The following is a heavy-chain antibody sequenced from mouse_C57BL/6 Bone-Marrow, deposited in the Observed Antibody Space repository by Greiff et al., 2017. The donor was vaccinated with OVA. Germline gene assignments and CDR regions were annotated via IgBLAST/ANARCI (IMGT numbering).Heavy chain of an antibody. D-gene: IGHD1-1*01. Sequence: QVQLQQPGAELVKPGASVKLSCKASGYTFTSYWMQWVKQRPGQGLEWIGELDPSDGYTNYNQKFKGKATLTVDTSSSTAYMQRSSLTAADSAVYYCAREVYGGFAYWGQGTLVTVSA. V-gene: IGHV1-50*01. J-gene: IGHJ3*01. CDR3: AREVYGGFAY. CDR1: GYTFTSYW. CDR2: LDPSDGYT.